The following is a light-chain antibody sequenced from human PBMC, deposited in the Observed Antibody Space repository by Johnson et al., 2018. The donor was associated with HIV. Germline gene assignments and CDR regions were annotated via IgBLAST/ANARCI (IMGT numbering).Light chain of an antibody. V-gene: IGLV1-51*02. J-gene: IGLJ1*01. Sequence: QSVLTQPPSVSAAPGQKVTISCSGSSSNIGNNYVSWYQQLPGTAPKLLIYENNKLPSGIPGRFSGSKSGTSATLGITGLQTGDEADYYCGTWDSSLSAYVFGTGTKVTVL. CDR3: GTWDSSLSAYV. CDR2: ENN. CDR1: SSNIGNNY.